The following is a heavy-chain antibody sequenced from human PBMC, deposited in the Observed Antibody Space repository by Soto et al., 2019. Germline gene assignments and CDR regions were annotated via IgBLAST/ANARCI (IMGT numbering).Heavy chain of an antibody. V-gene: IGHV3-30-3*01. Sequence: QVQLVESGGGVVQPGRSLRLSCAASEFTFSSYAMHWVRQAPGKGLEWVAVISYDGSNKYYADSVKGRFTISRDNSKNTLYLQMNSLRAEDTAVYYCARETYSSGWTPTFDYWGQGTLVTVSS. CDR3: ARETYSSGWTPTFDY. J-gene: IGHJ4*02. CDR1: EFTFSSYA. CDR2: ISYDGSNK. D-gene: IGHD6-19*01.